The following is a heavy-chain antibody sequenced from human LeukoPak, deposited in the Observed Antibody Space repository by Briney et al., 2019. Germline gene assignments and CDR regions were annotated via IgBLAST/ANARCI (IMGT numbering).Heavy chain of an antibody. CDR2: IYSGGST. V-gene: IGHV3-66*01. CDR3: ARDRPSHYYGSGSYYNDWFDP. CDR1: GFTVSSNY. J-gene: IGHJ5*02. Sequence: GGSLRLSCAASGFTVSSNYMSWVRQAPGKGLEWVSVIYSGGSTYYADSVKGRFTISRDNSKNTLYLQMNSLRAEDTAVYYCARDRPSHYYGSGSYYNDWFDPWGQGTLVTVSS. D-gene: IGHD3-10*01.